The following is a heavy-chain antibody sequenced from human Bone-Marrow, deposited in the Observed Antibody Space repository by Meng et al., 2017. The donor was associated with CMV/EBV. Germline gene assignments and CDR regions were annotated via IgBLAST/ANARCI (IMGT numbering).Heavy chain of an antibody. CDR3: ARDHQTWITVVVVAAWYYYGMDV. CDR2: ISYDGSNK. CDR1: GFTFSSYA. D-gene: IGHD2-15*01. V-gene: IGHV3-30-3*01. J-gene: IGHJ6*02. Sequence: GESLKISCAASGFTFSSYAMHWVRQAPGKGLEWVAVISYDGSNKYYADSVKGRFTISRDNSKNTLYRQMNSLRAEDTAVYYCARDHQTWITVVVVAAWYYYGMDVWGQGTTVTVSS.